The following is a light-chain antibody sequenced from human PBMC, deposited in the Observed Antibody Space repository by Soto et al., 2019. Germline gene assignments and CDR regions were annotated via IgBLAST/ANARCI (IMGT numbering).Light chain of an antibody. J-gene: IGKJ5*01. CDR2: AAS. V-gene: IGKV1-39*01. Sequence: DIQMTQSPSSLSASVGDRVPITCRPSQSISSYLNWYQQKPGKAPKLLIYAASSLQSGVPSRFSGSGSGTDFTLTISSLQPEDFATYYCQQSYSTPLITFGQGTRLEIK. CDR1: QSISSY. CDR3: QQSYSTPLIT.